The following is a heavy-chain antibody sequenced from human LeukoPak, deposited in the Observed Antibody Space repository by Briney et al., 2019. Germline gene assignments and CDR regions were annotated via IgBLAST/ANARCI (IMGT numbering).Heavy chain of an antibody. CDR2: IYYSGST. CDR3: ARVYGDSDAFDI. CDR1: GGSISSGGYY. D-gene: IGHD4-17*01. J-gene: IGHJ3*02. V-gene: IGHV4-31*03. Sequence: SETLSLTCTVSGGSISSGGYYWSWIRQHPGKGLEWIGYIYYSGSTYYNPSLKSRVTISVDTSKNQFSLKLSSVTAADTAVYYCARVYGDSDAFDIWGQGTMVTVSS.